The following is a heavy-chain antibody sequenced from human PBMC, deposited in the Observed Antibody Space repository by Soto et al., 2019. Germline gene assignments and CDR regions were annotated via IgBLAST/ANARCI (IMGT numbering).Heavy chain of an antibody. Sequence: SETLSLTCTVSGGSISSYYWSWIRQPPGKGLEWIGYIYYSGSTNYNPSLKSRVTISVDTSKNQFSLKLSSVTAADTAVYYCARDRDSSGYYLAYWGQGTLVTVSS. CDR2: IYYSGST. V-gene: IGHV4-59*01. CDR3: ARDRDSSGYYLAY. J-gene: IGHJ4*02. D-gene: IGHD3-22*01. CDR1: GGSISSYY.